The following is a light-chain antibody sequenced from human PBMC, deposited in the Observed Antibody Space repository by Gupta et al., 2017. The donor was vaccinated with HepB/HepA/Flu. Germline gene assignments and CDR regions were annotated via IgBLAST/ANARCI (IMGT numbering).Light chain of an antibody. Sequence: DIVMTQSPDSLAVSLGERATINCKSSRSVLYTSNNKNYLAWYRQKPGQPPKLLINWASTRESGVPDRVSGSGSGTDFTLTISSLQAEDVAVYYCQQYDTTPLTFGQGTKVEIK. CDR2: WAS. J-gene: IGKJ1*01. CDR1: RSVLYTSNNKNY. V-gene: IGKV4-1*01. CDR3: QQYDTTPLT.